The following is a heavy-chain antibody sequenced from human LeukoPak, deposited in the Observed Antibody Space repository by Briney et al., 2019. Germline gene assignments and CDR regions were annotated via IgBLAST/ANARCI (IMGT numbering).Heavy chain of an antibody. CDR1: GFTFSSYS. CDR2: ISSSSSTI. Sequence: GGSLRLSCAASGFTFSSYSVNWVPQAPGKGLEWFSYISSSSSTIYYADSVKGRFTIYRDNAKNSLYLQMNSLRAEDTAVYYCARTQSGDAFDIWGQGTMVNVSS. J-gene: IGHJ3*02. CDR3: ARTQSGDAFDI. V-gene: IGHV3-48*01. D-gene: IGHD4-11*01.